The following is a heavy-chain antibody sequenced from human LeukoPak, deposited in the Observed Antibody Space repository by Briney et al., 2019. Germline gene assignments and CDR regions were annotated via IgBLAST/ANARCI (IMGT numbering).Heavy chain of an antibody. J-gene: IGHJ4*02. Sequence: GGSLRVSCAASGFTFDDYGMSWVRQVPGKGLEWVSGINWNGGRTGYADSVKGRFTISRDNAKNSLYLQMNSLRPEDTAVYYCARENSGGYYQFDCWGQGTLVTVSS. V-gene: IGHV3-20*04. CDR1: GFTFDDYG. D-gene: IGHD1-26*01. CDR3: ARENSGGYYQFDC. CDR2: INWNGGRT.